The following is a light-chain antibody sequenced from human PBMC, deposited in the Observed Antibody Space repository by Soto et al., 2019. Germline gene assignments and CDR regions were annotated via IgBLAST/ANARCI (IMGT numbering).Light chain of an antibody. V-gene: IGLV1-40*01. CDR2: GNS. Sequence: QFALTQPPSVSGAPWQRVTISCTGSSSNSGAGYDVHWYQQLPGTAPKLLIYGNSNRPSGVPDRFSGSKSGTSASLAITGLQAEDEADYYCQSYDSSLSGAYVFGTGTKVTVL. CDR3: QSYDSSLSGAYV. CDR1: SSNSGAGYD. J-gene: IGLJ1*01.